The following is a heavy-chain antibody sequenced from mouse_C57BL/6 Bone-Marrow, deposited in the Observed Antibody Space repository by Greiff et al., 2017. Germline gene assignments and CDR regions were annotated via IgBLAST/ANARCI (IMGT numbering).Heavy chain of an antibody. CDR1: GYTFTSYW. D-gene: IGHD1-1*01. CDR2: IYPGSGST. V-gene: IGHV1-55*01. J-gene: IGHJ3*01. CDR3: AGDYASSYGFAY. Sequence: QVQLQQPGAELVKPGASVKMSCKASGYTFTSYWITWVKQRPGQGLEWIGDIYPGSGSTNYNEKFKSKATLTVDTSSSTAYLQLSSLTSDDSAVYYCAGDYASSYGFAYWGQGTLVTVSA.